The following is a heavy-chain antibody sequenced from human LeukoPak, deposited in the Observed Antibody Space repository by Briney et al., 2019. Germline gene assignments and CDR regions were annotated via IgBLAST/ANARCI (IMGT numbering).Heavy chain of an antibody. CDR2: MYYSGST. CDR1: GGSISSYY. J-gene: IGHJ3*02. V-gene: IGHV4-59*12. D-gene: IGHD6-19*01. Sequence: SETLSLTCTVFGGSISSYYWSWIRQPPGKGLEWIGYMYYSGSTNYNPSLKSRVTISVDTSKNQFSLKLSSVTAADTAVYYCASGEAVSAHFDIWGQGTMVTVSS. CDR3: ASGEAVSAHFDI.